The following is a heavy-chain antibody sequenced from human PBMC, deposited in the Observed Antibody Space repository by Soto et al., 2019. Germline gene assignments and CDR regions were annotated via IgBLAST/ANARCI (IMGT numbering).Heavy chain of an antibody. CDR3: ARDRRSSSWYDKNYYYGMDV. V-gene: IGHV3-13*01. D-gene: IGHD6-13*01. Sequence: GGSLRLSCAASGFTFSSYDMHWVRQATGKGLEWVSAIGTAGDTYYPGSVKGRFTISRENAKNSLYLQMSSLRAGDTAVYYCARDRRSSSWYDKNYYYGMDVWGQGTTVTISS. CDR1: GFTFSSYD. CDR2: IGTAGDT. J-gene: IGHJ6*02.